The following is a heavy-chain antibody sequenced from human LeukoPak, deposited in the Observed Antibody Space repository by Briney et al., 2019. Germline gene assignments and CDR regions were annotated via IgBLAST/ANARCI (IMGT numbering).Heavy chain of an antibody. CDR3: AKDGCSGGSCYGRSAFDI. CDR1: GFTLNDYA. D-gene: IGHD2-15*01. V-gene: IGHV3-9*03. CDR2: ISYNGGTI. Sequence: GRSLSLSCAVSGFTLNDYAMHWVRQAPGKGLEWVSGISYNGGTIGFADSVKGQFTISRDNAKSSLYLQMNSLRAEDMALYYCAKDGCSGGSCYGRSAFDIWGQGTMVTVSS. J-gene: IGHJ3*02.